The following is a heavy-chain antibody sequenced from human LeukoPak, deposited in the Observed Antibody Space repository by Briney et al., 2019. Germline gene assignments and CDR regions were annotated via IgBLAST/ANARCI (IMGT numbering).Heavy chain of an antibody. Sequence: GGSLRLSCVASGFTFDVHAKHWVRQAPGKGLEWVSGCSWNSRSIGYAESVKGRFNISRENSKNSLYLQMNSLRAEATALYSCAKDIRGGAQWLKLDYWGQGTPVTVSS. CDR1: GFTFDVHA. D-gene: IGHD6-19*01. CDR2: CSWNSRSI. J-gene: IGHJ4*02. CDR3: AKDIRGGAQWLKLDY. V-gene: IGHV3-9*01.